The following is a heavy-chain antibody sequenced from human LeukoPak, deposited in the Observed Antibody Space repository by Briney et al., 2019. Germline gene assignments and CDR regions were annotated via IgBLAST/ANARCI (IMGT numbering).Heavy chain of an antibody. D-gene: IGHD3-10*01. J-gene: IGHJ4*02. CDR2: ISNSGGST. CDR3: AARKVRGVWFYLDY. CDR1: GFTFSSYV. Sequence: GGSLRLSCTASGFTFSSYVMSWVRQGPGKGLEWVSSISNSGGSTYYADSVKGRFTISRDNSKNTLYLQMNSLRAADTAVYFCAARKVRGVWFYLDYWGQGTLVTVSS. V-gene: IGHV3-23*01.